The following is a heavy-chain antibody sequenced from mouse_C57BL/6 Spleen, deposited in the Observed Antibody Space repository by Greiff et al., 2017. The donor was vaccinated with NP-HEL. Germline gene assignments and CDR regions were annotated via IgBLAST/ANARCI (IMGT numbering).Heavy chain of an antibody. CDR1: GFTFSSYA. Sequence: EVQRVESGGGLVKPGGSLKLSCAASGFTFSSYAMSWVRQTPEKRLEWVATISDGGSYTYYPDNVKGRFTISRDNAKNNLYLQMSHLESEDTAMYYCARVVRYDGSGGYFDYWGQGTTLTVSS. J-gene: IGHJ2*01. V-gene: IGHV5-4*01. CDR3: ARVVRYDGSGGYFDY. CDR2: ISDGGSYT. D-gene: IGHD2-14*01.